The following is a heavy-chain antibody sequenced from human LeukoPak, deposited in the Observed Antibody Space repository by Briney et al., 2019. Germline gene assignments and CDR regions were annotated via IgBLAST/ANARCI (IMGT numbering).Heavy chain of an antibody. CDR3: AKDLYGDYVGDY. J-gene: IGHJ4*02. CDR2: ISASDGST. Sequence: GGSLRLSCAASGFTFSSYAMSWVRQAPGQGLEWFSTISASDGSTFYADSVKGRFTISRDNSKNTLYLQMNSLRAEDTAVYFCAKDLYGDYVGDYWGQGTLVTVSS. D-gene: IGHD4-17*01. V-gene: IGHV3-23*01. CDR1: GFTFSSYA.